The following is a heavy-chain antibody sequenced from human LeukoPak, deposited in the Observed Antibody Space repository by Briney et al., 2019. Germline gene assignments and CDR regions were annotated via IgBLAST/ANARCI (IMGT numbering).Heavy chain of an antibody. CDR1: GYTFTSYD. J-gene: IGHJ5*02. CDR3: ARGGMGRWLRGRHNWFDP. V-gene: IGHV1-8*01. CDR2: MNPNSGNT. D-gene: IGHD5-12*01. Sequence: ASVKVSFKASGYTFTSYDINWVRQATGQGLEWMGWMNPNSGNTGYAQKFQGRVTMTRNTSISTAYMELSSLRSEDTAVYYCARGGMGRWLRGRHNWFDPWGQGTLVTVSS.